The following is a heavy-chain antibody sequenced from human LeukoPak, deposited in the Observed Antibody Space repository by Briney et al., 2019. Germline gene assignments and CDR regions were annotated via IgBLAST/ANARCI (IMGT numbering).Heavy chain of an antibody. V-gene: IGHV1-18*01. D-gene: IGHD3-22*01. J-gene: IGHJ4*02. CDR3: AIHLEYYYDSSGYDGY. CDR1: GYTFTSYG. CDR2: ISAYNGNT. Sequence: ASVKVSCKASGYTFTSYGSSWVRQAPGQGLEWMGWISAYNGNTNYAQKLQGRVTMTTDTSTSTAYMELRSLRSDDTAVYYCAIHLEYYYDSSGYDGYWGQGTLVTVPS.